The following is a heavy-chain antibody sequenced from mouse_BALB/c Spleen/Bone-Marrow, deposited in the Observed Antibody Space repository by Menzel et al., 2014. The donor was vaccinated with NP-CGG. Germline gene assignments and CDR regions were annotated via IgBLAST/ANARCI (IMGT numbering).Heavy chain of an antibody. V-gene: IGHV1-61*01. CDR2: IHPSDSET. Sequence: QVQLQQPGTEVVRPGASVKLSCKASGYSFTTYWMNWVKQRPGQGLEWIGMIHPSDSETRLNQKFKDKATLTVDKSSSTAYMQLNSPTSEDSAVYYCAREKVYYGISWFAYWDQGTLDTVSA. CDR3: AREKVYYGISWFAY. D-gene: IGHD2-1*01. CDR1: GYSFTTYW. J-gene: IGHJ3*01.